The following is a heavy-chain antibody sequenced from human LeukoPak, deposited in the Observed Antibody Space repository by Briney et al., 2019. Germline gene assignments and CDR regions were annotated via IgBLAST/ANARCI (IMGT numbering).Heavy chain of an antibody. V-gene: IGHV3-21*01. D-gene: IGHD6-19*01. CDR2: IRTSISYI. J-gene: IGHJ4*02. CDR3: ARGEIAVASLFDY. Sequence: GGSLRPSCPLSGFTSSSYSMNWVRHAPGNVPEWVSSIRTSISYIYYTNSMTGRFTISTHHAKNSLYLQMNRVRAEDTAVYCCARGEIAVASLFDYWGQGTLVTVSS. CDR1: GFTSSSYS.